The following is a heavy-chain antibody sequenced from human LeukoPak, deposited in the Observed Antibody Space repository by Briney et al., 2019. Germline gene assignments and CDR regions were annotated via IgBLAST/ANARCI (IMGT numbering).Heavy chain of an antibody. CDR3: ARYSLQQLPPSYFDY. CDR1: GFTVSSNY. Sequence: PGGSLRLSCAASGFTVSSNYMNWVRQAPGKGLEWVSYISSSGSTIYYADSVKGRFTISRDNAKNSLYLQMNSLRAEDTAVYYCARYSLQQLPPSYFDYWGQGTLVTVSS. CDR2: ISSSGSTI. D-gene: IGHD6-13*01. J-gene: IGHJ4*02. V-gene: IGHV3-48*03.